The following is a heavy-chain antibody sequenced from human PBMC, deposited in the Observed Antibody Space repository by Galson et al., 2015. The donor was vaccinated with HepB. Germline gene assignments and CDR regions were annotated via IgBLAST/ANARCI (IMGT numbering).Heavy chain of an antibody. CDR3: ARNQAGYYFQTFDS. CDR1: GFSFSGYN. J-gene: IGHJ4*02. Sequence: SLRLSCAASGFSFSGYNMNWVRQAPGKGLEWVAYISSSSSTVDYADSVKGRFTISRDNAKNSLHLQMNSLRDEDTAVYYCARNQAGYYFQTFDSWGQGTLVTVSS. D-gene: IGHD3-9*01. CDR2: ISSSSSTV. V-gene: IGHV3-48*02.